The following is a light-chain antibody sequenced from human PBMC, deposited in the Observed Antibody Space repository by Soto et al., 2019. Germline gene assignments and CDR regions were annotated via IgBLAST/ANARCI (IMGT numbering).Light chain of an antibody. CDR3: QQSYSSPFT. Sequence: IQMTQSPSSLSASVGDRVTITCRASQSISSYLNWYQQKPGKAPNLLIYAASSLQSGVPSKFSGSGSGTDFTLTISSLQPGDFATYYCQQSYSSPFTFGPGTKVDIK. CDR2: AAS. CDR1: QSISSY. V-gene: IGKV1-39*01. J-gene: IGKJ3*01.